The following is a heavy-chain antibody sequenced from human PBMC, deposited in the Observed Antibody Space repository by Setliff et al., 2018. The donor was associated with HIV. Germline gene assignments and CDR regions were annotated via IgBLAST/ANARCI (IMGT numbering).Heavy chain of an antibody. V-gene: IGHV4-4*07. J-gene: IGHJ6*03. CDR3: ALTAHNLLRRYMDV. CDR1: GGPVSTYY. D-gene: IGHD7-27*01. Sequence: PSETLSLTCTVSGGPVSTYYWSWIRQPAGKGLEWIGRFYVGGDTNYNPSLKSRVTMSVDTSKKQFSLKLKSVTAADTAVYYGALTAHNLLRRYMDVWGKGTKVTVSS. CDR2: FYVGGDT.